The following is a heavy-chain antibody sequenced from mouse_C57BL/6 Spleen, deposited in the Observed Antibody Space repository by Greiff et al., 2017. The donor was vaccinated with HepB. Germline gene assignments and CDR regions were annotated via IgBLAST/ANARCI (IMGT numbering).Heavy chain of an antibody. CDR1: GYTFTDYY. Sequence: EVQLQQSGPELVKPGASVKISCKASGYTFTDYYMNWVKQSHGKSLEWIGDINPNNGGTSYNQKFKGKATLTVDKSSSTAYMDLRSLTSEDSAVYYCASIYDGYLDYWGQGTTLTVSS. J-gene: IGHJ2*01. CDR2: INPNNGGT. D-gene: IGHD2-3*01. V-gene: IGHV1-26*01. CDR3: ASIYDGYLDY.